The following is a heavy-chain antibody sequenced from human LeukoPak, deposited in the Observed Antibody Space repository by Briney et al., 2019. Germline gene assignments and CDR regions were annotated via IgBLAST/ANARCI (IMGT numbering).Heavy chain of an antibody. Sequence: SVKVSCKASGGTFSSYAINWVRQAPGQGLEWMGRIIPILGIANYAQKFQGRVTITADKSTSTAYMELSSLRSEDTAVYYCARGSGYSYYFDYWGQGTLVTVSS. D-gene: IGHD3-22*01. CDR2: IIPILGIA. J-gene: IGHJ4*02. CDR1: GGTFSSYA. V-gene: IGHV1-69*04. CDR3: ARGSGYSYYFDY.